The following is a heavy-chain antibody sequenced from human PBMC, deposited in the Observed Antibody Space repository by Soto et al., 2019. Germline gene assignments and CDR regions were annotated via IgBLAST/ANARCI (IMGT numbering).Heavy chain of an antibody. CDR2: ISENGGSRGGT. J-gene: IGHJ3*02. D-gene: IGHD2-21*01. CDR3: ASAKAVVIAALGI. Sequence: GGSLRLSCTASGFSFSTSAMSWVRQAPGQGLEWVASISENGGSRGGTYYADSVKGRFTISRDNSKNTLYLQVDSLRGADSAVYYCASAKAVVIAALGIWGQGTLVTVSS. V-gene: IGHV3-23*01. CDR1: GFSFSTSA.